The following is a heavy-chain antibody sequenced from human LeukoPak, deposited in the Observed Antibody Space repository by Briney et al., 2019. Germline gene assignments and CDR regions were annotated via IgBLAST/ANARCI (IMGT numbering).Heavy chain of an antibody. CDR1: GYTFTSYY. CDR2: INPSGGST. J-gene: IGHJ6*03. Sequence: ASVKVSCKASGYTFTSYYMHWVRQSPGQWLQWIAIINPSGGSTSYAQKFQGRVTMTRDMSTSTVYMELSSLRSEDTAVYYCARASSGTLGNYYYYYMDVWGKGTTVTVSS. V-gene: IGHV1-46*01. CDR3: ARASSGTLGNYYYYYMDV. D-gene: IGHD3-22*01.